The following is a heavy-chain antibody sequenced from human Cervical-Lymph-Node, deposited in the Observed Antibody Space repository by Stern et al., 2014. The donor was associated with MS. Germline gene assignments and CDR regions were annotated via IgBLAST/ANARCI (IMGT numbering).Heavy chain of an antibody. CDR2: TSSDGRNQ. Sequence: VQLVQSGGGVVQPGRSLRLSCAASEFVFSNHAMHWVRQAPGKGLEWVAVTSSDGRNQYYADSVKGRFTVSRDNSKNTLYLQMNSLRAEDTALYSCAREITSCASTSCRNYYYYGIDVWGQGTTVTVSS. CDR3: AREITSCASTSCRNYYYYGIDV. CDR1: EFVFSNHA. J-gene: IGHJ6*02. V-gene: IGHV3-30*01. D-gene: IGHD2-2*01.